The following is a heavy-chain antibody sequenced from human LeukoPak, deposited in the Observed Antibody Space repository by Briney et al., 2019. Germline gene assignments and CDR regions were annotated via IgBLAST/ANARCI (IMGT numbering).Heavy chain of an antibody. CDR1: GFTFSSYG. CDR2: IWYDGSKK. V-gene: IGHV3-33*06. D-gene: IGHD3-22*01. CDR3: AKPHYYDSGGSYIAGAFDI. J-gene: IGHJ3*02. Sequence: PGGSLRLSCAASGFTFSSYGMHWVREAPGKGLEWVAVIWYDGSKKYYAGSVKGRFTISRDNSKNTLYLQMNSLRAEDTAVYYCAKPHYYDSGGSYIAGAFDIWGQGTMVTVSS.